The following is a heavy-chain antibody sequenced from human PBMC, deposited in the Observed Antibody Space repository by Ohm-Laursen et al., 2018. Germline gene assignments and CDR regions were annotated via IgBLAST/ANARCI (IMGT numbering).Heavy chain of an antibody. V-gene: IGHV3-23*01. Sequence: SLRLSCTASGFTFSSYAMSWVRQAPGKGLEWVSAISGSGGSTYYADSVKGRFTISRDNSKNTPYLQMNSLRAEDTAVYYCAKSGNIVVGATTNYYFDYWGQGTLVTVSS. J-gene: IGHJ4*02. CDR2: ISGSGGST. D-gene: IGHD1-26*01. CDR1: GFTFSSYA. CDR3: AKSGNIVVGATTNYYFDY.